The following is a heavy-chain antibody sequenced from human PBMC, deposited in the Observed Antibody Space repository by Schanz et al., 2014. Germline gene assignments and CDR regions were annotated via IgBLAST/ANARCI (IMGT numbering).Heavy chain of an antibody. Sequence: VQLLQFGGGVVQPGRSLRLSCAASGFTFSSYAMHWVRQAPGKGLEWVSSISSSSSYIYYADSVKGRFTISRDNAKNSLYLQMNSLSADDTAVFYCAREEGWGIAAAGPKHYYYGMDVWGQGTTXTVSS. V-gene: IGHV3-21*04. CDR1: GFTFSSYA. CDR3: AREEGWGIAAAGPKHYYYGMDV. CDR2: ISSSSSYI. D-gene: IGHD6-13*01. J-gene: IGHJ6*02.